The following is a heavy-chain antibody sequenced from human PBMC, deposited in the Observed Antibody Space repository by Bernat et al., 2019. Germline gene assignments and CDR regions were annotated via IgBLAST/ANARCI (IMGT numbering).Heavy chain of an antibody. V-gene: IGHV3-74*01. J-gene: IGHJ6*02. CDR2: INSDGSGT. Sequence: EVQLVESGGGLVQPGGSLRLSCAASGFTFSSYWMHWVRQAPGKGLVWVSRINSDGSGTRYADPVKGRFTISRDNAKNTLYLQMNSLRAEDTAVYYCAREFVTIFGVNYYQYGMDVWGQGTTVTVSS. D-gene: IGHD3-3*01. CDR1: GFTFSSYW. CDR3: AREFVTIFGVNYYQYGMDV.